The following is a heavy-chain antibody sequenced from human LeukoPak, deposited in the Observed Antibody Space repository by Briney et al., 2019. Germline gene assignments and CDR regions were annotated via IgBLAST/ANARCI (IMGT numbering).Heavy chain of an antibody. CDR1: GFTFSSYE. Sequence: GGSLRLSCAASGFTFSSYEMNWVRQAPGKGLEWVSYISSSGSTIYYADSVKGRFTISRDNAKNSLYLQMNSLRAEDAAVYYCARELYDILTGYYGGYFDYWGQGTLVTVSS. J-gene: IGHJ4*02. CDR3: ARELYDILTGYYGGYFDY. D-gene: IGHD3-9*01. CDR2: ISSSGSTI. V-gene: IGHV3-48*03.